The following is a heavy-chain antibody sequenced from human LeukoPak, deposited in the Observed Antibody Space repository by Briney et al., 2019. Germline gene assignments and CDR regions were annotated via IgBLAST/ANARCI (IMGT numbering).Heavy chain of an antibody. D-gene: IGHD5-12*01. CDR2: IKHDGSEK. V-gene: IGHV3-7*01. CDR1: W. J-gene: IGHJ4*02. CDR3: VKGRGGYVKYKTFDY. Sequence: WMXWXXXXXGKGLXGVANIKHDGSEKYYVASVKGRFTISKDNAKNSLFLQINNLRGEDTAVYYCVKGRGGYVKYKTFDYWGQGTLVTVSS.